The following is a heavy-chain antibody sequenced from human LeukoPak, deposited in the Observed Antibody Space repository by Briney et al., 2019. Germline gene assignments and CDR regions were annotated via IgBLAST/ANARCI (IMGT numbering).Heavy chain of an antibody. CDR1: GFTFSSYA. Sequence: GGSLRLPCAASGFTFSSYAMSWVRQAPGKGLEWVSAISGSGGSTYYADSVKGRFTISRDNSKNTLYLQMNSLRAEDTAVYYCAKRGWGYGDYYYGMDVWGQGTTVTVSS. D-gene: IGHD4-17*01. J-gene: IGHJ6*02. V-gene: IGHV3-23*01. CDR3: AKRGWGYGDYYYGMDV. CDR2: ISGSGGST.